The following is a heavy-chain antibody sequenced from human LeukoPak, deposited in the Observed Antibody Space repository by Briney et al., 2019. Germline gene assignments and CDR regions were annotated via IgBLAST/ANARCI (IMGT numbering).Heavy chain of an antibody. V-gene: IGHV3-30-3*01. CDR2: ISYDGSNK. D-gene: IGHD3-22*01. J-gene: IGHJ4*02. CDR3: AREALGNLDYYDSSGYYFFDY. CDR1: EFTFSSYA. Sequence: GGSLRLSCAASEFTFSSYAMHWVRQAPGKGLEWVAVISYDGSNKYYADSVKGRFTISRDNSKNTLYLQMNSLRAEDTAVYYCAREALGNLDYYDSSGYYFFDYWGQGTLVTVSS.